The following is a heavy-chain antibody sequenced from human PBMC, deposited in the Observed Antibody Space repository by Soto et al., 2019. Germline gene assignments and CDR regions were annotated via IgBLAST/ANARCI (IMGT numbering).Heavy chain of an antibody. CDR2: IKSKPAGGTT. CDR1: GFTFTTAW. D-gene: IGHD4-4*01. J-gene: IGHJ4*02. V-gene: IGHV3-15*07. CDR3: XADLPGGYSNFFDY. Sequence: GGSLRLSCAASGFTFTTAWINWVRQAPGKGLEWVGRIKSKPAGGTTDYAAPVKGRFIISRDDSENTVYLQMSSLKADDTAVYFYXADLPGGYSNFFDYWGQGTLVTVSS.